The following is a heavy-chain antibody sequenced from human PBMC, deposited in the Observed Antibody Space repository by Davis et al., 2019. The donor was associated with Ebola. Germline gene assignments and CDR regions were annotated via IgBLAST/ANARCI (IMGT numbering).Heavy chain of an antibody. D-gene: IGHD4-17*01. Sequence: GGSLRLSCAASGFTFDDYAMHWVRQAPGKGLEWVSGISWNSGSIGYVDSVKGRFTISRDDAKHSLYLQMNSLRAEDTALYYCARHDYGDSHFDYWGQGTLVTVSS. J-gene: IGHJ4*02. CDR2: ISWNSGSI. CDR1: GFTFDDYA. CDR3: ARHDYGDSHFDY. V-gene: IGHV3-9*01.